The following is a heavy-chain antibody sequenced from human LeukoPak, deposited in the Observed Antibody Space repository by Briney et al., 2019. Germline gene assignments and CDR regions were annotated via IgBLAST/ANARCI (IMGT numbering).Heavy chain of an antibody. D-gene: IGHD5-18*01. V-gene: IGHV4-59*01. Sequence: PSETLSLTCTVAGGSINSDYWSWIRLPPGRGLEWIGYVSYSGSTYYSPSLKSRVTMSVQTSKRQFSLRLTSVTAADTAVYYCARSGGYSYGPTRNVEVDPWGQGTLVTVSS. J-gene: IGHJ5*02. CDR1: GGSINSDY. CDR3: ARSGGYSYGPTRNVEVDP. CDR2: VSYSGST.